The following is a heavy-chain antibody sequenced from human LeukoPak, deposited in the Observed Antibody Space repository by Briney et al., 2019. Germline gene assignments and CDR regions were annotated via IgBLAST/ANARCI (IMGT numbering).Heavy chain of an antibody. D-gene: IGHD6-13*01. CDR2: IKEDGSEK. J-gene: IGHJ4*02. CDR3: ARSFLSIAAAATDY. Sequence: PGGSLRVSCAASGFTFSSYWLNWVRQTPGKGLEWVANIKEDGSEKYHVDSVKGRFTISRDNAKNSLYLQMNSLRAEDTAVYYCARSFLSIAAAATDYWGQGTLVTVSS. V-gene: IGHV3-7*01. CDR1: GFTFSSYW.